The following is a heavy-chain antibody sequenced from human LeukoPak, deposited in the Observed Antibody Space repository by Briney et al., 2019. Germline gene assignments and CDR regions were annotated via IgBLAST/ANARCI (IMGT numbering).Heavy chain of an antibody. D-gene: IGHD6-13*01. V-gene: IGHV4-31*03. CDR2: IYYSGST. CDR1: CGSISSGGYY. Sequence: PSETLSLTCTVSCGSISSGGYYWSWIRQHPGKGLEWIGYIYYSGSTYYNPSLKSRVTISVDTSKNQCSLKLSSVTAADTAVYYCARVGAAGTGYWGQGTLVTVSS. CDR3: ARVGAAGTGY. J-gene: IGHJ4*02.